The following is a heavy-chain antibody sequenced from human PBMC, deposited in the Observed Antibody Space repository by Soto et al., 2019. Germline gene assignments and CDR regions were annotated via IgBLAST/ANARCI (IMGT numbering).Heavy chain of an antibody. CDR2: IGVGSGNR. V-gene: IGHV1-58*01. J-gene: IGHJ5*02. Sequence: ASVKVSCKASGFTFTSSAVQWVRQARGQRLEWIGWIGVGSGNRHYAQKFQERVTITRDMSTNTAYMELSSLRSDDTAVYYCARVVPGAEAWFGPWGQGTLVTVSS. CDR3: ARVVPGAEAWFGP. CDR1: GFTFTSSA. D-gene: IGHD2-2*01.